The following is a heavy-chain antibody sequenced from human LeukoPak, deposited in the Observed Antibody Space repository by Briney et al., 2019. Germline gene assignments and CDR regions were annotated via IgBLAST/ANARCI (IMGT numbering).Heavy chain of an antibody. Sequence: GAPVKVSCRASGYTFATHGISWVRQAPGQGLEWMGWISAYNGNTEYAQKFQGRVTMTTDTSTSTAYMELRSLRSDDTAVYYCAREGAVAGRTLDYWGQGTLVTVSS. J-gene: IGHJ4*02. CDR2: ISAYNGNT. V-gene: IGHV1-18*01. CDR1: GYTFATHG. CDR3: AREGAVAGRTLDY. D-gene: IGHD6-19*01.